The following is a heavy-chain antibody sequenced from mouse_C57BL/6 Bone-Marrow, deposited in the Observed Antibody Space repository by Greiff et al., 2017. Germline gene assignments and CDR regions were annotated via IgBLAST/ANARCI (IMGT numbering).Heavy chain of an antibody. Sequence: QVQLQQSGPGLVQPSPSLSITCTASGFSLTSYGVHWVRQSPGKGLEWLGVIWSGGSTDYNAAFISRLSISKDNSKSQVFFKLNSQQADDTAIYYCARTHWDRAWFAYWGQGTLVTVSA. CDR1: GFSLTSYG. CDR2: IWSGGST. V-gene: IGHV2-2*01. J-gene: IGHJ3*01. D-gene: IGHD4-1*01. CDR3: ARTHWDRAWFAY.